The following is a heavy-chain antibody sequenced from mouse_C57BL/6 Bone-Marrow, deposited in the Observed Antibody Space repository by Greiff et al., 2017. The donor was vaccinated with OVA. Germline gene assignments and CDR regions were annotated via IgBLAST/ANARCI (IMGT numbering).Heavy chain of an antibody. Sequence: VQLQQPGAELVMPGASVKLSCKASGYTFTSYWMHWVKQRPGQGLEWIGEIDPSDSYTNYNQKFKGKSTLTVDKSSSTAYMQLSSLTSEDSAVYYCARRVYAMDYWGQGTSVTDSS. V-gene: IGHV1-69*01. CDR3: ARRVYAMDY. CDR2: IDPSDSYT. CDR1: GYTFTSYW. J-gene: IGHJ4*01.